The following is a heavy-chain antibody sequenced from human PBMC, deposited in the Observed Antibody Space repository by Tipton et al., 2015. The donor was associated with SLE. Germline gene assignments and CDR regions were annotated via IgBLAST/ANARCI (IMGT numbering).Heavy chain of an antibody. CDR2: VFDTGYT. J-gene: IGHJ4*02. V-gene: IGHV4-39*01. CDR1: GGPIRNSPFY. CDR3: ARQDLGRAATLTFDI. D-gene: IGHD6-25*01. Sequence: GLVKPSETLSLTCHVAGGPIRNSPFYWAWIRPTRGKRLEWIGSVFDTGYTAYNPSLEGRVSLSVDTSNNEFSLKLSSVTAADTAVYFCARQDLGRAATLTFDIWGLGTLVTVSS.